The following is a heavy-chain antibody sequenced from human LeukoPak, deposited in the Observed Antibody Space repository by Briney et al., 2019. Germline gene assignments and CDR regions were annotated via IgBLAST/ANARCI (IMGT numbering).Heavy chain of an antibody. V-gene: IGHV4-31*03. D-gene: IGHD3-9*01. J-gene: IGHJ4*02. Sequence: MASETLSLTCTVSGGSISSGGYYWSWIRQHPGKGLEWIGYIYYSGSTYYNPSLKSRVTISVDTSKNQFSLKLSSVTAADTAVYYCATAGYDILTGYYGSLDYWGQGTLVTVSS. CDR2: IYYSGST. CDR3: ATAGYDILTGYYGSLDY. CDR1: GGSISSGGYY.